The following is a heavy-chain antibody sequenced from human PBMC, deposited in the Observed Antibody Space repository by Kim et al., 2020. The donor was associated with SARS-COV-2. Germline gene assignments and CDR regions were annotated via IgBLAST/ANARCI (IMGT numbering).Heavy chain of an antibody. CDR1: GYVFSNYA. J-gene: IGHJ4*02. D-gene: IGHD1-1*01. V-gene: IGHV1-3*04. CDR2: IRIGTGST. Sequence: ASVKVSCKASGYVFSNYAVQWVRQAPGQGLEWIGWIRIGTGSTRYSQRLQGRVTITRDTSASTAYMELSSLRSEDLAVYFCVTAERTDAEFDFWGQGTLVTVSS. CDR3: VTAERTDAEFDF.